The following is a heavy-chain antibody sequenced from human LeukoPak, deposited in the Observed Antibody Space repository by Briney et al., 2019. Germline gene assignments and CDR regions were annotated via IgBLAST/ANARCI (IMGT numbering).Heavy chain of an antibody. CDR2: IKKDGSET. J-gene: IGHJ4*02. V-gene: IGHV3-7*03. CDR3: AKGRYSGTTYYFDY. D-gene: IGHD5-12*01. Sequence: GGSLRLSCAASGFTLSTYWMSWVRQVPGKGLEWVANIKKDGSETYYVDSVKGRFTISRDNAKNSLYLQMNSLRAEDTAIYHCAKGRYSGTTYYFDYWGQGTLVTVSS. CDR1: GFTLSTYW.